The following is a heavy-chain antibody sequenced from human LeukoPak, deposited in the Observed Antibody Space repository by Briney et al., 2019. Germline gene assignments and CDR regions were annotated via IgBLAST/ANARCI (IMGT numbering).Heavy chain of an antibody. J-gene: IGHJ4*02. D-gene: IGHD6-19*01. Sequence: GGSLRLSCAVSGFTVHNSYLNWVRQAPGKGLEWVGRIKSKTDGGTTDYAAPVKGRFTISRDDSKNTLYLQMNNLKTEDTAVYYCTTDGVAGTGEYFDYWGQGTLVTVSS. V-gene: IGHV3-15*01. CDR1: GFTVHNSY. CDR2: IKSKTDGGTT. CDR3: TTDGVAGTGEYFDY.